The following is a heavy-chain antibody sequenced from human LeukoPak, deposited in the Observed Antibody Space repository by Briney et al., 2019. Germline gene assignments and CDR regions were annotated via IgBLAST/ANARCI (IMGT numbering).Heavy chain of an antibody. CDR3: AREVSGWYLFDY. Sequence: SETLSLTCTVSGGSISSSGYYWGWIRQPPGKGLEWIGSIYYSGSTYYNPSLKSRVTISVDTSKNQFSLKLSSVTAADTAVYYCAREVSGWYLFDYWGQGTLVTVSS. J-gene: IGHJ4*02. CDR2: IYYSGST. V-gene: IGHV4-39*02. D-gene: IGHD6-19*01. CDR1: GGSISSSGYY.